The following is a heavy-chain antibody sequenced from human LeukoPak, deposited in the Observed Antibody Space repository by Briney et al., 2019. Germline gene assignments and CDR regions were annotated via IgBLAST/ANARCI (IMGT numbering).Heavy chain of an antibody. CDR1: NDSFSNYY. CDR3: ARDSSSLFLDY. D-gene: IGHD6-13*01. J-gene: IGHJ4*02. Sequence: SETLSLTCTVSNDSFSNYYWTWIRQSPGKALEWIGYVYYTDKTHYNPSLKSRVFISADTSQNQFSLRLSSVTAADTAVYYCARDSSSLFLDYWGQGTLVTVSS. V-gene: IGHV4-59*01. CDR2: VYYTDKT.